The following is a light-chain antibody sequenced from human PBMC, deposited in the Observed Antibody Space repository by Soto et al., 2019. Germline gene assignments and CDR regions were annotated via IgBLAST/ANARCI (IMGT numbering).Light chain of an antibody. CDR2: AAS. Sequence: AIQMTQSPSSLSASVGDRVTITCRASQDIRQDLGWYQQKPGKAPKFLIYAASTLQSGVPSRFSGSGSGTDFTLAISSLQPEFFATYYCLQDYIFPWTFGQCTKVEI. J-gene: IGKJ1*01. CDR1: QDIRQD. CDR3: LQDYIFPWT. V-gene: IGKV1-6*01.